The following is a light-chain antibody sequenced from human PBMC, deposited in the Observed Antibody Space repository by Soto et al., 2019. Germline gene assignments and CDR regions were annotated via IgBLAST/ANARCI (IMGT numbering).Light chain of an antibody. CDR3: SSYTSTNTYV. Sequence: QSVLTQPPSVSGSPGQSVAISCTGTSSDVGSYNRVAWYQQPPGTAPKLIISEVNNRPSGVPDRFSGSKSGNTASLTISGLQAEDEADYYCSSYTSTNTYVFGTGTKVT. J-gene: IGLJ1*01. CDR2: EVN. V-gene: IGLV2-18*02. CDR1: SSDVGSYNR.